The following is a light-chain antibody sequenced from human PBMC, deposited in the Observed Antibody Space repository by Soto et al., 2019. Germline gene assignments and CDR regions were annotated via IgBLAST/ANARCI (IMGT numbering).Light chain of an antibody. CDR2: SDN. CDR3: AVWDDSLNVWV. J-gene: IGLJ3*02. V-gene: IGLV1-44*01. CDR1: SSDVENSR. Sequence: QSVPAQPAPVSGSPGQSITISSTGTSSDVENSRLISWYQQLPGTAPTLLIFSDNQRPSGVPDRFSGSQSDTSASLAIIGLQSEDEADYYCAVWDDSLNVWVFGGGTQLPS.